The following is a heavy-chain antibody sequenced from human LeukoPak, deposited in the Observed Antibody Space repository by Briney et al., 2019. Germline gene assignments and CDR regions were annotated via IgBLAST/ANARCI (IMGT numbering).Heavy chain of an antibody. CDR1: GGSINNYI. CDR2: IYYSGST. V-gene: IGHV4-59*01. Sequence: SETLSLTCTVSGGSINNYIWSWIRQPPGKGLEWIGYIYYSGSTTYNPSLKSRVTISVDTSKNQFSLKLSSVTAADTAVYYCSRSLMAGDYGGIDPWGQGTLVTVSS. J-gene: IGHJ5*02. D-gene: IGHD4-23*01. CDR3: SRSLMAGDYGGIDP.